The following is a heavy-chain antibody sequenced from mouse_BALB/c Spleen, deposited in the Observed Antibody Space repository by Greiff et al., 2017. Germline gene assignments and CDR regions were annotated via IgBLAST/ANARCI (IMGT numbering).Heavy chain of an antibody. J-gene: IGHJ2*01. CDR1: GFTFTDYY. CDR3: ARVDY. Sequence: EVQLVESGGGLVQPGGSLRLSCATSGFTFTDYYMSWVRQPPGQALEWLGFISNKANGYTTEYSASVKGRFTISRDNSQSILYLQMNTLRAEDSATYYCARVDYWGQGTTLTVSS. V-gene: IGHV7-3*02. CDR2: ISNKANGYTT.